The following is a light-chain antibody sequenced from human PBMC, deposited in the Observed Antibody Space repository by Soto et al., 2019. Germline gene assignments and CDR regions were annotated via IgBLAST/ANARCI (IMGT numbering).Light chain of an antibody. Sequence: EIVLTQSPATLSLSPGERATLSCRATENLRTFLAWYQQKAGQAPRLLIYDASNRATCIPDRFSGSGSGTDFTLTISNLEPEDSAVYYCQQRSIWPLTFGGGTKVDIK. J-gene: IGKJ4*01. CDR2: DAS. V-gene: IGKV3-11*01. CDR1: ENLRTF. CDR3: QQRSIWPLT.